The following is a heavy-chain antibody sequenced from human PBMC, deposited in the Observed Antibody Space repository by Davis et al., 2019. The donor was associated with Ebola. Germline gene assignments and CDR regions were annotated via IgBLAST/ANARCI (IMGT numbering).Heavy chain of an antibody. CDR1: GGSISSGDYY. Sequence: MPGGSLRLSCTVSGGSISSGDYYWSRFRQPPGKGLAWIGYIYYSGSTNYNPSLKSRVTISVDTSKNQFSLKLSSVTAADTAVYYCARGEGWLRWWGQGTLVTVSS. CDR2: IYYSGST. CDR3: ARGEGWLRW. V-gene: IGHV4-61*08. J-gene: IGHJ4*02. D-gene: IGHD5-24*01.